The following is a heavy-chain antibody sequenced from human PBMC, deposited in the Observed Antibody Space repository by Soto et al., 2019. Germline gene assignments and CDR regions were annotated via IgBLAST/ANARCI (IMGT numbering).Heavy chain of an antibody. CDR2: ISTSGGST. D-gene: IGHD1-26*01. V-gene: IGHV3-23*01. CDR3: ATPGIGNGRCFLPD. CDR1: GFTSSSCS. Sequence: EVQLLDSGGGLVQPGGSLRLSCVASGFTSSSCSMRWVRQAPGKGLEWVSGISTSGGSTYYADSVKGRFTISRDNAKNTLYLQMNSLRAEDTAVYYCATPGIGNGRCFLPDGGQGTVVTVCS. J-gene: IGHJ1*01.